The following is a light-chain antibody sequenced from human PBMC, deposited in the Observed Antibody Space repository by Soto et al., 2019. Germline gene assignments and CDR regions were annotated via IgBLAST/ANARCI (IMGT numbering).Light chain of an antibody. CDR1: QGIRDA. J-gene: IGKJ2*01. CDR3: LQHSDYPFT. Sequence: DIQMTQSPSSLSASEGDRVTITCRASQGIRDALGWYQQKPGKVPKRLIYSASSLQSGVPSRFSGSGSETEFTLTISSLQPEDFATYYCLQHSDYPFTFGQGTRLEI. V-gene: IGKV1-17*01. CDR2: SAS.